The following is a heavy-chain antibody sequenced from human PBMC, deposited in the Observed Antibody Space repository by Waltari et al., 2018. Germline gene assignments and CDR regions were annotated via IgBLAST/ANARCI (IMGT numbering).Heavy chain of an antibody. V-gene: IGHV4-61*02. CDR3: ARERGGDANWNYISDAFDI. J-gene: IGHJ3*02. Sequence: QVQLQESGPGLVKPSQTLSLTCTVSGGSISSGSYSWSWIRQPAGKGLEWIGRIYTSGSTNYNPSLKSRVTISVDTSKNQFSLKLSSVTAADTAVYYCARERGGDANWNYISDAFDIWGQGTMVTVSS. CDR2: IYTSGST. CDR1: GGSISSGSYS. D-gene: IGHD1-7*01.